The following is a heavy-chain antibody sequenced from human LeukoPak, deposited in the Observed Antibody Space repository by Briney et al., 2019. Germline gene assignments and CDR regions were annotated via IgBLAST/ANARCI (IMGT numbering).Heavy chain of an antibody. D-gene: IGHD2-15*01. J-gene: IGHJ4*02. CDR2: IYPGDSAT. CDR3: ARRDSETKDLDY. Sequence: GESLKISCKGFGYSLTSYWIGWVRQMPGKGLEWMGIIYPGDSATRYSPSFQGQVTISADKSISTAYLQWSSLKASDTAIYYCARRDSETKDLDYWGQGTLVTVSS. V-gene: IGHV5-51*01. CDR1: GYSLTSYW.